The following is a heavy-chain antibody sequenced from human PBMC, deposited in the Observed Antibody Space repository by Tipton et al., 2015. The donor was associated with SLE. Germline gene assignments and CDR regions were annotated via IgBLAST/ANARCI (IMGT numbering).Heavy chain of an antibody. CDR3: ARESTGSGWYYYFDY. J-gene: IGHJ4*02. D-gene: IGHD6-19*01. CDR2: IYSGGST. Sequence: VIYSGGSTYYADSVKGRFTISRDNSKNTLYLQMNSLRAEDTAVYYCARESTGSGWYYYFDYWGQGTLVTVSS. V-gene: IGHV3-53*05.